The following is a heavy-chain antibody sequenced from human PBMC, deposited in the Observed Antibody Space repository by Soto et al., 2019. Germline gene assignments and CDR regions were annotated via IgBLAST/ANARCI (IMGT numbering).Heavy chain of an antibody. CDR2: IVVGSGNT. Sequence: GASVKVSCKASGFTFTSSAVQWVRQARGQRLEWIGWIVVGSGNTNYAQKFQERVTITRDMSTSTAYMELSSLRSEDTAVYYCAATALSIDDSSGPAFDYWCQGTLVTVSS. D-gene: IGHD3-22*01. CDR3: AATALSIDDSSGPAFDY. V-gene: IGHV1-58*01. CDR1: GFTFTSSA. J-gene: IGHJ4*02.